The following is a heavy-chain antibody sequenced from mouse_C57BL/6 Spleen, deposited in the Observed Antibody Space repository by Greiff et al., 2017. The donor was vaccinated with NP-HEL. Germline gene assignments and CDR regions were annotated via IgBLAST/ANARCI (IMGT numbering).Heavy chain of an antibody. CDR3: ARCITTVVGPTCNFDV. D-gene: IGHD1-1*01. V-gene: IGHV5-17*01. Sequence: EVQGVESGGGLVKPGGSLKLSCAASGFTFSDYGMHWVRQAPEKGLEWVAYISSGSSPIYYADTVKGRFTISRDNAKNTLFLQMTSLRSEDTDMYDCARCITTVVGPTCNFDVWGTGTTVTVSS. CDR1: GFTFSDYG. J-gene: IGHJ1*03. CDR2: ISSGSSPI.